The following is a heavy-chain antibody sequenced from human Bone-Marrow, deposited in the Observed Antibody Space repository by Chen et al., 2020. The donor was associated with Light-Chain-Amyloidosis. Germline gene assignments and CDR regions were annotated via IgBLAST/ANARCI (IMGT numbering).Heavy chain of an antibody. V-gene: IGHV4-4*02. J-gene: IGHJ6*02. D-gene: IGHD4-4*01. CDR2: IHHSGAT. CDR1: GGSISSVSW. Sequence: QVQLQESGPGLVKPSGTLSLTCAVSGGSISSVSWWNWVRQPPVKGLECVGEIHHSGATDYNPSRVSRATISVDNSQNQFTLSLNSQTAADTAVYYCARGYSGGMDVWGPGTTVTVSS. CDR3: ARGYSGGMDV.